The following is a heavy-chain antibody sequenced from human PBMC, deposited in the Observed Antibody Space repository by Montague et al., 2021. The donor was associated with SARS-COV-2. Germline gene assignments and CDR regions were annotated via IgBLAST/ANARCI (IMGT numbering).Heavy chain of an antibody. Sequence: SLRLSCAASGFTFSSYDMHWVRQATGKGLEWVSAIGTAGDTYYPGAVKGRFTISRENAKNSLYLQMNSLRTGDTAVYYCARGDGSGYYYLLDYWGQGTLVTVSS. CDR3: ARGDGSGYYYLLDY. D-gene: IGHD3-22*01. J-gene: IGHJ4*02. CDR2: IGTAGDT. CDR1: GFTFSSYD. V-gene: IGHV3-13*04.